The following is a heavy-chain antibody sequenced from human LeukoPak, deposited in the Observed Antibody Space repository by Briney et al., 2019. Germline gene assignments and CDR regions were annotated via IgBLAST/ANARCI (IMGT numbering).Heavy chain of an antibody. CDR1: GFTFSSYA. Sequence: HPGRSLRLSCAASGFTFSSYAMSWVRQAPGKGLEWVSAISGSGGSTYYADSVKGRFTISRDNSKNTLYLQMNSLRAEDTAVYYCAPKPLDILTGRQDPYWGQGTLVTVSS. V-gene: IGHV3-23*01. J-gene: IGHJ4*02. CDR2: ISGSGGST. D-gene: IGHD3-9*01. CDR3: APKPLDILTGRQDPY.